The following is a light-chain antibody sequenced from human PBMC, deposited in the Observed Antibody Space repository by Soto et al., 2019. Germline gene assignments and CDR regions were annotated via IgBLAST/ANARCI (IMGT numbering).Light chain of an antibody. CDR3: QQRSDWPLT. J-gene: IGKJ4*01. CDR2: GAS. CDR1: QSVSSSY. V-gene: IGKV3D-20*02. Sequence: EIVLTQSPGTLSLSPGERATLSCRASQSVSSSYLAWSQQKPGQAPRLLIFGASNRATGIPARFSGSGSGTDFTLTISSLEPEDCGLYYCQQRSDWPLTFGGGARVEVK.